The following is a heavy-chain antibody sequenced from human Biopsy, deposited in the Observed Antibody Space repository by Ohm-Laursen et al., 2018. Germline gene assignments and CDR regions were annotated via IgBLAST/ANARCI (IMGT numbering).Heavy chain of an antibody. CDR2: ISETSSHI. CDR1: GFSASRYD. D-gene: IGHD6-6*01. Sequence: SLRLSHAASGFSASRYDVNWVCKARGTGQEWISYISETSSHIYDADSVRGRFTVARDIAKNSLYLQLNSLRVEDTAVYYCARDSSRRAREGGMDVWGQGTPVTVSS. J-gene: IGHJ6*02. CDR3: ARDSSRRAREGGMDV. V-gene: IGHV3-21*01.